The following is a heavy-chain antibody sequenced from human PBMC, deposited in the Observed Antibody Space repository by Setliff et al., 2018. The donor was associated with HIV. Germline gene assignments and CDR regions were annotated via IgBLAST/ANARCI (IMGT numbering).Heavy chain of an antibody. D-gene: IGHD2-15*01. V-gene: IGHV4-34*01. CDR1: GGSFSGYD. CDR2: INHSGST. J-gene: IGHJ4*02. CDR3: ARGGLGVVGAIDY. Sequence: PSETLSLTCAVYGGSFSGYDWSWIRQPPGKGLEWIGEINHSGSTNYNRSLKSRVTISVDTSKNQFSLNLSSVTAADTAVYYCARGGLGVVGAIDYWSQGTLVTVSS.